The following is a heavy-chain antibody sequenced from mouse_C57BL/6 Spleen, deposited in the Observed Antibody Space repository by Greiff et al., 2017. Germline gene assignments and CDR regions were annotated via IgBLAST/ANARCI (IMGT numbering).Heavy chain of an antibody. V-gene: IGHV1-19*01. CDR3: ARTSTTLVANLYY. CDR2: INPYTGGT. J-gene: IGHJ2*01. D-gene: IGHD1-1*01. Sequence: VQLKESGPVLVKPGASVKMSCKASGYTFTDYYMNWVKQSHGKSLEWIGVINPYTGGTSYNQKFKGKATLTVDKSSRTAYMGLNSLTSEDAAVYYCARTSTTLVANLYYWGQGTTLTVSS. CDR1: GYTFTDYY.